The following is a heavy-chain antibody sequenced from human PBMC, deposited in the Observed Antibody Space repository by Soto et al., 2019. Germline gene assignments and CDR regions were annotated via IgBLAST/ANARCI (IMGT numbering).Heavy chain of an antibody. CDR3: ATGSGADYPFDI. V-gene: IGHV3-72*01. CDR1: GFTFSDHY. Sequence: GGSLRLSCAVSGFTFSDHYMDWVRQAPGKGLEWVGHIRNKANSYTTEYAASVRGRFTISRDDSKNSLYLHMSSLITEDTAVYYCATGSGADYPFDIWGQGTMVTVSS. D-gene: IGHD3-3*01. J-gene: IGHJ3*02. CDR2: IRNKANSYTT.